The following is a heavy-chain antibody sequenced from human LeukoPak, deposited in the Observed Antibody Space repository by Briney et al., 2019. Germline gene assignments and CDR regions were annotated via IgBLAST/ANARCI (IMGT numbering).Heavy chain of an antibody. D-gene: IGHD3-22*01. Sequence: ASETLSLTCTVSGGSISSSSYYWSWIRQPPGKGLEWIGEINHSGSTNYNPSLKSRVTISVDTSKNQFSLKLSSVTAADTAVYYCARGDSSGYYDFDYWGQGTLVTVSS. CDR1: GGSISSSSYY. CDR2: INHSGST. J-gene: IGHJ4*02. CDR3: ARGDSSGYYDFDY. V-gene: IGHV4-39*01.